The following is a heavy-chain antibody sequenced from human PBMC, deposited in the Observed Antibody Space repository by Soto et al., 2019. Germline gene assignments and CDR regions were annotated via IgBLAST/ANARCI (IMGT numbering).Heavy chain of an antibody. CDR1: GFNFRDHV. Sequence: QVQLVESGGGVVQPGRSVRLSCEASGFNFRDHVMHWVRQVPGKGLEWVSVIAHVGSYKFYIDSVKGRFTVSRDNSKNTLYLQMDSLRPEDTAVYYCAKRAVGSWLDPWGQGTLVTVSS. CDR2: IAHVGSYK. CDR3: AKRAVGSWLDP. J-gene: IGHJ5*02. V-gene: IGHV3-30*04.